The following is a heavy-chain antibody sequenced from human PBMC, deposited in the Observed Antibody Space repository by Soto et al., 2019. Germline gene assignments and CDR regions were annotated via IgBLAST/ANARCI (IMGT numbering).Heavy chain of an antibody. Sequence: QITLKESGPTLVKPTQTLTLACTFSGFSLSTRGVGVGWIRQPPGKALEWLALIYWDDDKRYSPSLNSRLTITKDTPKNQVVLTMTDMDPVDTATYYCAYSGVVAGEDWFDPWGQGTLVTVSS. CDR3: AYSGVVAGEDWFDP. CDR1: GFSLSTRGVG. D-gene: IGHD6-19*01. V-gene: IGHV2-5*02. CDR2: IYWDDDK. J-gene: IGHJ5*02.